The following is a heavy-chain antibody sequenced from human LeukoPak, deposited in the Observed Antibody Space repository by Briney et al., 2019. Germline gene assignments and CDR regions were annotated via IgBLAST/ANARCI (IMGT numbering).Heavy chain of an antibody. CDR1: GGSFSGYY. CDR2: INHSGGT. V-gene: IGHV4-34*01. CDR3: ARELVDYDFWSGYYPKYYFDY. Sequence: PSETLSLTCAVYGGSFSGYYWSWIRQPPGKGLEWIGEINHSGGTNYNPSPKSRVTISVDTSKNQFSLKLSSVTAADTAVYYCARELVDYDFWSGYYPKYYFDYWGQGTLVTVSS. D-gene: IGHD3-3*01. J-gene: IGHJ4*02.